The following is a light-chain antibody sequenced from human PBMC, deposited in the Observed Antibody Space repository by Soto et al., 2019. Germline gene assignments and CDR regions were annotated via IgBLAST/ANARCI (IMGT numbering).Light chain of an antibody. V-gene: IGKV3-15*01. J-gene: IGKJ1*01. CDR3: QQYNNWLWT. Sequence: EIVMTQSPATLSVSPGERATLSCRASQSVSSNLAWYQQKPGQAPRLLMYGASTRATGIPARFSGSGSGTEFTLTISSLQSEDSAVYYWQQYNNWLWTLGQGTKVEIK. CDR1: QSVSSN. CDR2: GAS.